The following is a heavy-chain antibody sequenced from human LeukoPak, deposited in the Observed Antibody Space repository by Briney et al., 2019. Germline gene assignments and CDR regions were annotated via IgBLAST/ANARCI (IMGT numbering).Heavy chain of an antibody. V-gene: IGHV3-30*18. CDR3: AKDLTTVTTQGDY. D-gene: IGHD4-17*01. CDR2: ISYDGSNK. Sequence: GGSLRLSCAASGFTFSSYGMHWVRQAPGKGLEWVAVISYDGSNKYYADSVKGRFTISRDNSKNTLYLQMNSLRTEDTAVYYCAKDLTTVTTQGDYWGQGTLVTVSS. CDR1: GFTFSSYG. J-gene: IGHJ4*02.